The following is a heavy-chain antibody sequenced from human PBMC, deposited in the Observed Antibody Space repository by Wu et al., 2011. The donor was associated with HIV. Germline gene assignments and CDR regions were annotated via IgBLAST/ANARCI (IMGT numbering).Heavy chain of an antibody. D-gene: IGHD3-10*01. J-gene: IGHJ4*02. CDR2: INPDTGAT. CDR1: GYSFRDYY. CDR3: ARGGSFDY. V-gene: IGHV1-2*02. Sequence: VQLVQSGAEVYKPGASVKVSCETSGYSFRDYYIHWVRQAPGQGLEWMGWINPDTGATNYGPQFQGRVTMTRDTSISTAYMELDRLTSEDTAVYYCARGGSFDYWGQGTLVTVSS.